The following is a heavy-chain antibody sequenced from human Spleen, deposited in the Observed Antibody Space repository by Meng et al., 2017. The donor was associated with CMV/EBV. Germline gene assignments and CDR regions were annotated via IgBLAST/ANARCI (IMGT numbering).Heavy chain of an antibody. D-gene: IGHD2-21*02. V-gene: IGHV4-4*02. Sequence: QVQLQVSGPGLVKPSGTLSLTCAVSGGSISSSNLWTWVRQVPGKGLEWIGEIYHSGRTNYNPSLKSRVTISVDKFKNQFSLKLGSVTAADTAVYYCARIERRRILKYCGSDCSTTDYWGQGTLVTVSS. CDR3: ARIERRRILKYCGSDCSTTDY. CDR1: GGSISSSNL. J-gene: IGHJ4*02. CDR2: IYHSGRT.